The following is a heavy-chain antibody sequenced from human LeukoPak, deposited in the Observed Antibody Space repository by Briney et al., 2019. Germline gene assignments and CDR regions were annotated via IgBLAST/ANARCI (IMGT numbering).Heavy chain of an antibody. CDR1: GYTFTSYG. D-gene: IGHD3-10*01. CDR3: ARVHLDYYGSGSYYSKGVFDY. J-gene: IGHJ4*02. Sequence: GASVTVSCKASGYTFTSYGISWVRQAPGQGLEWMGWISAYNGNTNYAQKLQGRVTITTDTSTSTAYMELRSLRSDDTAVYYCARVHLDYYGSGSYYSKGVFDYWGQGTLVTVSS. V-gene: IGHV1-18*04. CDR2: ISAYNGNT.